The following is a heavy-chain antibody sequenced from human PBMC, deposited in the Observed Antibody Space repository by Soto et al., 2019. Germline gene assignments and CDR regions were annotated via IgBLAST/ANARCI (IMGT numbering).Heavy chain of an antibody. CDR3: AKDAFDI. CDR1: GFTFSSYG. Sequence: QVQLVESGGGVVQPGRSLRLSCAASGFTFSSYGMHWVRQAPGKGLEWVAVISYDGSNKYYADSVKGRFTISRDNSKNMLYLQMNSLRAEYTALYYCAKDAFDIWGQGTMVTVSS. J-gene: IGHJ3*02. V-gene: IGHV3-30*18. CDR2: ISYDGSNK.